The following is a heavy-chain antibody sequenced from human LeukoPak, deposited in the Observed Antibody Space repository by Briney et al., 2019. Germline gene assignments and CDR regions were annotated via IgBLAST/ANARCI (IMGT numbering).Heavy chain of an antibody. V-gene: IGHV3-23*01. Sequence: GGSLRLSCAASGFTFSSYAMSWVRQAPGKGLEWVSAISGSGGSTYYADSVKGRFTISRDNSKNTLYLQMNSLRAEDTAVYYCAAFSWTGYYRGSAIFDYWGQGTLVTVSS. J-gene: IGHJ4*02. CDR2: ISGSGGST. CDR1: GFTFSSYA. D-gene: IGHD3/OR15-3a*01. CDR3: AAFSWTGYYRGSAIFDY.